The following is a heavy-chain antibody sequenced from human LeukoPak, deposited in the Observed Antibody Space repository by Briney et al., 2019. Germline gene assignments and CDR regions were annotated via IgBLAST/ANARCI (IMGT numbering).Heavy chain of an antibody. CDR2: IYSSGST. J-gene: IGHJ3*02. V-gene: IGHV4-4*07. CDR3: ASKHLWSDGFDI. Sequence: SETLSLTCTVSGGSIRSYYWTWIRQPAGKGLEWIGRIYSSGSTNYNPSLRRRVTMSVDTSKNQFSLRLSSVTAADTAVYYCASKHLWSDGFDIWGQGTMVTVSS. CDR1: GGSIRSYY. D-gene: IGHD3-10*01.